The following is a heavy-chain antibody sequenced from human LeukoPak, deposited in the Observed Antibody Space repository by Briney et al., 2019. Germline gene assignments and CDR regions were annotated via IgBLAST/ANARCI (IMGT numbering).Heavy chain of an antibody. J-gene: IGHJ6*02. CDR3: ARGGYSYGYPSYYYDMDV. CDR1: GGSISSGDYY. Sequence: SETLSLTCTVSGGSISSGDYYWSWIRQPPGKGLEWIGYIYYSGSIYYNPSLKSRVTISVDTSKNQFSLKLSSVTAADTAVYYCARGGYSYGYPSYYYDMDVWGQGTTVTVSS. CDR2: IYYSGSI. V-gene: IGHV4-30-4*01. D-gene: IGHD5-18*01.